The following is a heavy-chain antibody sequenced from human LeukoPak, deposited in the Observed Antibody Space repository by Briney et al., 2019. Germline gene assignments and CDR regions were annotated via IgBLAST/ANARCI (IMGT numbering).Heavy chain of an antibody. CDR3: ARHYILTGYYLDY. D-gene: IGHD3-9*01. CDR1: GFTFSSYA. V-gene: IGHV3-23*01. J-gene: IGHJ4*02. CDR2: ISGSGGST. Sequence: PGGSLRLSCAASGFTFSSYAMSWVRQAPGKGLEWVSAISGSGGSTYYADSVKGRFTISRDKSKNTLYLQMNSLRAEDTAVYYCARHYILTGYYLDYWGQGTLVTVSS.